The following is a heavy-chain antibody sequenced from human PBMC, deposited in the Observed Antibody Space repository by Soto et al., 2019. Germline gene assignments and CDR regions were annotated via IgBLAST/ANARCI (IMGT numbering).Heavy chain of an antibody. J-gene: IGHJ4*02. CDR2: IYYSGST. V-gene: IGHV4-31*03. CDR3: ARITAMVPQFDY. CDR1: GGSISSGGYY. D-gene: IGHD5-18*01. Sequence: TSETLSLTCTVSGGSISSGGYYWSWIRQHPGKGLEWIGYIYYSGSTYYNPSLKSRVTISVDTSKNQFSLKLSSVTAADTAVYYCARITAMVPQFDYWGQGTLVTVSS.